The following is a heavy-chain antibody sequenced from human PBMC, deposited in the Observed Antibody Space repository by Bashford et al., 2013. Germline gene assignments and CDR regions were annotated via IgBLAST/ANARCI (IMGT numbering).Heavy chain of an antibody. Sequence: VRQAPGKGLEWVSYITGGSNIIYYADSVKGRFIISRDNAKNSLYLQMNSLRAEDTALYFCVRSVEFGFDFGGQGTVVTVSS. D-gene: IGHD2-15*01. V-gene: IGHV3-48*01. J-gene: IGHJ3*01. CDR3: VRSVEFGFDF. CDR2: ITGGSNII.